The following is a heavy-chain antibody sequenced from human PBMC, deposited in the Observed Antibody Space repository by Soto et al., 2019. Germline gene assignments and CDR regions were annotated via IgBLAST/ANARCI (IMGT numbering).Heavy chain of an antibody. D-gene: IGHD2-21*02. CDR1: GYTFTSYA. CDR3: ARSIVVVTAADY. V-gene: IGHV1-3*01. Sequence: SVKVSSKAYGYTFTSYAMYWVRQAPGQRLEWMGWINAGNGNTKYSQKFQGRVTITRDTSASTAYMELSSLRSEDTAVYYCARSIVVVTAADYWGQGTLVTVSS. J-gene: IGHJ4*02. CDR2: INAGNGNT.